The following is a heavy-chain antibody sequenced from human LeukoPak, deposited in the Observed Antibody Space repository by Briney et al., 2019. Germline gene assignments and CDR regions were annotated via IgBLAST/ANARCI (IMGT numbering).Heavy chain of an antibody. V-gene: IGHV3-21*01. D-gene: IGHD3-22*01. CDR2: ISSSSSYI. Sequence: PGGSLRLSCAASGFTFSSYSMNWVRQAPGKGLEWVSSISSSSSYIYYADSVKGRFTISRDNAKNSLYLQMNSLRAEDTAVYYCARGEYYYDSSGYPDHFGYWGQGTLVTVSS. J-gene: IGHJ4*02. CDR1: GFTFSSYS. CDR3: ARGEYYYDSSGYPDHFGY.